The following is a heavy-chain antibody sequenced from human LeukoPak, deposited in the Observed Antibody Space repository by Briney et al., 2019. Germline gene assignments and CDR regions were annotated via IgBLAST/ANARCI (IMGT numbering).Heavy chain of an antibody. CDR1: GGTFSSYA. CDR2: IIPIFGTA. Sequence: GASVKVSCKASGGTFSSYAISWVRQAPGQGLEWMGGIIPIFGTANYAQKFQGRVTITADKSTSTAYMELSSLRSEDTAVYDCARQTTMVRGVFDAFDIWGQGTMVTVSS. CDR3: ARQTTMVRGVFDAFDI. V-gene: IGHV1-69*06. D-gene: IGHD3-10*01. J-gene: IGHJ3*02.